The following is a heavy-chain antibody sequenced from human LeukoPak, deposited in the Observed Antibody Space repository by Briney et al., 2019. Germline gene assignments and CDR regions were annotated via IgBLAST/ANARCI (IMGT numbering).Heavy chain of an antibody. V-gene: IGHV1-69*01. CDR1: GGTFSSYA. Sequence: SSVKVSCKASGGTFSSYAISWVRQAPGHGLEWMGGIIPIFGTANYAQKFQGRVTITADESTSTAYMELSSLRSEDTAVYYCAREASSIAAPWGQGTLVTVSS. J-gene: IGHJ5*02. CDR3: AREASSIAAP. CDR2: IIPIFGTA. D-gene: IGHD6-6*01.